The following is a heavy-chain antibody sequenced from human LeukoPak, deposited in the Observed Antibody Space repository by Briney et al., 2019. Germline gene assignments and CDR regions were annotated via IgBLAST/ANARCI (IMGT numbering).Heavy chain of an antibody. J-gene: IGHJ4*02. CDR2: ISYDGSNK. D-gene: IGHD2-2*01. Sequence: GGSLRLSCAASGFTFSSYAMHWVRQAPGKGLEWVAVISYDGSNKYYADSVKGRFTISRDHSKNTLYLQMNSLKAEDTGLYYCAKDRCSTTSCYFDYWGQGTLVTVSS. V-gene: IGHV3-30-3*01. CDR1: GFTFSSYA. CDR3: AKDRCSTTSCYFDY.